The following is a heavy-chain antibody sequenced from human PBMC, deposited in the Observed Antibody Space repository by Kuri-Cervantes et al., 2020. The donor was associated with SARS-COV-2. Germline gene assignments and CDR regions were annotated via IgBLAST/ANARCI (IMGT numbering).Heavy chain of an antibody. Sequence: GGSLSLTCTGSGYTFTSYWISWVRQMPGKGLEWMGTIDPSDSYTNYSPSFQGHVTISADKSISTAYLQWSSLKASDTAMYYCARHPNYYILTGYLKRNNWFDPWGQGTLVTVSS. V-gene: IGHV5-10-1*01. CDR3: ARHPNYYILTGYLKRNNWFDP. CDR1: GYTFTSYW. J-gene: IGHJ5*02. D-gene: IGHD3-9*01. CDR2: IDPSDSYT.